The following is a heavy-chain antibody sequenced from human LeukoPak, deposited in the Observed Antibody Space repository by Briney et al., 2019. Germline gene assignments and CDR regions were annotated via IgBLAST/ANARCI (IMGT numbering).Heavy chain of an antibody. J-gene: IGHJ4*02. CDR1: GFTFSDYY. D-gene: IGHD2-15*01. Sequence: NPGGSLRLPCAASGFTFSDYYMSWIRQAPGKGLEWVSYISSSSSYTNYADSVKGRFTISRDNAKNSLYLQMNSLRAEDTAVYYCARSPGPIVVVAATAYDYWGQGTLVTVSS. CDR3: ARSPGPIVVVAATAYDY. V-gene: IGHV3-11*06. CDR2: ISSSSSYT.